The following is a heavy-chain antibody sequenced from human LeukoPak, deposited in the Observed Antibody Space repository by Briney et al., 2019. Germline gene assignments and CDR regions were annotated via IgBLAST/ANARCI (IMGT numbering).Heavy chain of an antibody. CDR3: AKDLPPHYYDTSQLGAFDI. CDR1: TSNFNYYY. Sequence: PGGSLRLSCEASTSNFNYYYMNWIRQVPGKGLEWVSAISGSGGSTYYADSVKGRFTISRDNSKNTLYLQMNSLRAEDTAVYYCAKDLPPHYYDTSQLGAFDIWGQGTMVTVSS. V-gene: IGHV3-23*01. CDR2: ISGSGGST. J-gene: IGHJ3*02. D-gene: IGHD3-22*01.